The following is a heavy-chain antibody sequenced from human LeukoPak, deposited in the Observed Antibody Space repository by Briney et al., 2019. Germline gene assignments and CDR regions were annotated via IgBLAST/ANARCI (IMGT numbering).Heavy chain of an antibody. V-gene: IGHV1-46*01. D-gene: IGHD3-10*01. Sequence: GTVKVSCKASGYTFTSYYMHWVRQAPGQGLEWMGIINPASGSTSNTQKFQGRVTMTRDTYTSTVYMDLSSLRSEDTAVYYCARASSDFGELFPWGQGTLVTVS. CDR2: INPASGST. CDR3: ARASSDFGELFP. J-gene: IGHJ5*02. CDR1: GYTFTSYY.